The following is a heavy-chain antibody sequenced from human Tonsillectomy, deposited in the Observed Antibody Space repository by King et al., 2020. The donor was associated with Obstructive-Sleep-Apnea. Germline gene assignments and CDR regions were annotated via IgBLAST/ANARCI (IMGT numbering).Heavy chain of an antibody. J-gene: IGHJ3*01. CDR3: AKDMTGVYFGLGNHACDL. CDR1: GFPFDDYA. CDR2: ISWNSGSL. D-gene: IGHD3-10*01. Sequence: VQLVESGGGLVQPGRSLRLSCAASGFPFDDYAMHWVRLVPGKGLDWVSGISWNSGSLGYADSVKGRFTISRDNAKSSLYLQMDSLRVDDTALYYCAKDMTGVYFGLGNHACDLWGQGTMVIVSS. V-gene: IGHV3-9*01.